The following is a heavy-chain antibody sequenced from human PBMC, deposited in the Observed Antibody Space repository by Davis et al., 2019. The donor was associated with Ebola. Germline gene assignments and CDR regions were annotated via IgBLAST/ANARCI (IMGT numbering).Heavy chain of an antibody. CDR1: GFTFSSYY. J-gene: IGHJ4*02. D-gene: IGHD6-6*01. CDR3: ATLSGVGIAARPEKRDFDY. CDR2: ISSSSNYI. Sequence: GESLKISCAASGFTFSSYYMNWVRQALGKGLEWVSSISSSSNYIYYADSMKGRFTISRDNAKNPLYLQMNSLRAEDTAVYYCATLSGVGIAARPEKRDFDYWGQGTLVTVSS. V-gene: IGHV3-21*01.